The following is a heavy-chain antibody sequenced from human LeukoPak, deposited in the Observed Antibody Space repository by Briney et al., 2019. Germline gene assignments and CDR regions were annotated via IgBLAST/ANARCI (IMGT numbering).Heavy chain of an antibody. CDR1: GYTFTGYY. CDR2: INPNSDGT. V-gene: IGHV1-2*02. J-gene: IGHJ4*02. CDR3: RTDRYGDYGDYIDY. D-gene: IGHD4-17*01. Sequence: ASVKVSCKASGYTFTGYYMHWVRQAPGQGLELFGWINPNSDGTNYAQKFQGRVTMTRDTSISTAYMELSRLRSDDTAVYYCRTDRYGDYGDYIDYWGQGTLVTVSS.